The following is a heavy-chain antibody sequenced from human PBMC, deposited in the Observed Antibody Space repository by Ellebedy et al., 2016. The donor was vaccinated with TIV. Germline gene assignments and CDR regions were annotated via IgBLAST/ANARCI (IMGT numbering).Heavy chain of an antibody. CDR2: ISAYNGNT. D-gene: IGHD3-22*01. V-gene: IGHV1-18*01. CDR1: GYTFTSYG. Sequence: ASVKVSCXASGYTFTSYGISWVRQAPGQGLEWMGWISAYNGNTNYAQKLQGRVTMTTDTSTSTAYMELSSLRSEDTAVYYCASGYYDSSGYASLDYWGQGTLVTVSS. J-gene: IGHJ4*02. CDR3: ASGYYDSSGYASLDY.